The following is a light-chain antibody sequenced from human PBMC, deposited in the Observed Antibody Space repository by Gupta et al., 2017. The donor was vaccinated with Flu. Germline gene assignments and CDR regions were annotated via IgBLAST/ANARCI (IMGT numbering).Light chain of an antibody. V-gene: IGLV2-23*01. CDR2: EGS. CDR3: CSYAGSSTSWV. CDR1: SSDVGSYNL. J-gene: IGLJ3*02. Sequence: QSALPQPAPVSGSPGQSFPIPCTGTSSDVGSYNLVSWYQQHPGKAPKLMIYEGSKRPSGVSNRFSGSKSGNTASLTISGLQAEDEADYYCCSYAGSSTSWVFGGGTKLTVL.